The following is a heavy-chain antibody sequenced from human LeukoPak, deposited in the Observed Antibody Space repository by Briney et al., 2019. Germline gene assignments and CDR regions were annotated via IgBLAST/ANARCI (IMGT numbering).Heavy chain of an antibody. Sequence: SETLSLTCTVSGGSISSYYWSWIRQVPGKGLEWIAYIYYIGSTDYNPSLKSRVTISVDTSKNQFSLKLSSVTAADTAVYYCARGVGYCSSTSCSYDAFDIWGQGTMVTVSS. CDR1: GGSISSYY. J-gene: IGHJ3*02. CDR3: ARGVGYCSSTSCSYDAFDI. V-gene: IGHV4-59*08. CDR2: IYYIGST. D-gene: IGHD2-2*01.